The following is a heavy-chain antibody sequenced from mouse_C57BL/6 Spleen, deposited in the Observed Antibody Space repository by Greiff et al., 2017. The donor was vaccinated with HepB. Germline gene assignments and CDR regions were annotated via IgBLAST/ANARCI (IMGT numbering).Heavy chain of an antibody. CDR3: ARFFDYEGPY. D-gene: IGHD2-4*01. V-gene: IGHV1-22*01. J-gene: IGHJ2*01. CDR2: INPNNGGT. Sequence: EVQGVESGPELVKPGASVKMSCKASGYTFTDYNMHWVKQSHGKSPEWIGYINPNNGGTSYNQKFKGKATLTVNKSSSTAYMELRSLTSEDSAVYYCARFFDYEGPYWGQGTTLTVSS. CDR1: GYTFTDYN.